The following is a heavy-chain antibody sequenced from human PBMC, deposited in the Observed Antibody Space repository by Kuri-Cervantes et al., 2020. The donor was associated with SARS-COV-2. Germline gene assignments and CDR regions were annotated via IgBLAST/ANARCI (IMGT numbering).Heavy chain of an antibody. J-gene: IGHJ4*02. V-gene: IGHV3-7*03. CDR3: ARGAHDYGGNSRAGYFDY. D-gene: IGHD4-23*01. CDR1: GFTFSSYW. CDR2: IKQDGSEK. Sequence: GESLKISCAASGFTFSSYWMSWVRQAPGKGLEWVANIKQDGSEKYYVDSVKGRFTISRDNAKNSLYLQMNSLRAEDTAVYYCARGAHDYGGNSRAGYFDYWGQGTLVTVSS.